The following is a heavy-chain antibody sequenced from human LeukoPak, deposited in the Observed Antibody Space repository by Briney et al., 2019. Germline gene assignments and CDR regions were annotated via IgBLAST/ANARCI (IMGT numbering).Heavy chain of an antibody. D-gene: IGHD2-15*01. CDR2: ISYDGSNK. CDR1: GFTFSSYA. J-gene: IGHJ4*02. CDR3: AREGYCSGGSCYSFDY. V-gene: IGHV3-30*04. Sequence: GGSLRLSCAASGFTFSSYAMHWVRQAPGKGLEWVAVISYDGSNKYYADSVKGRFTISRDNSKNTLYLQMNSLRSEDTAVYYCAREGYCSGGSCYSFDYWGQGTLVTVSS.